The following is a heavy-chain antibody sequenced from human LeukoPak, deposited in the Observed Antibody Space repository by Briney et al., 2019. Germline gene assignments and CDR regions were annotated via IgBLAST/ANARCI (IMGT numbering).Heavy chain of an antibody. V-gene: IGHV4-30-2*01. J-gene: IGHJ4*02. Sequence: PSETLSLTCTVSGGSISSGGYYWSWIRQPPGKGLEWIGYIYHSGSTYHNPSLKSRVTISVDRSKNQFSLKLSSVTAADTAVYYCARGRGDYDYWGQGTLVTVSS. CDR2: IYHSGST. CDR1: GGSISSGGYY. D-gene: IGHD4-17*01. CDR3: ARGRGDYDY.